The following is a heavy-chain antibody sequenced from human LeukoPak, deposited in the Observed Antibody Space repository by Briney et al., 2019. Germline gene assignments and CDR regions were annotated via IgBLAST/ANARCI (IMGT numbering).Heavy chain of an antibody. CDR2: IIPILGIA. D-gene: IGHD6-13*01. Sequence: ASVKVSFKASGGTFSSYAISWVRQAPGQGLEWMGRIIPILGIANYAQKFQGRVTITADKSTSTAYMELSSLRSEDTAVYYCAGEEGIAAAAAIYYYGMDVWGQGTTVTVSS. CDR1: GGTFSSYA. CDR3: AGEEGIAAAAAIYYYGMDV. J-gene: IGHJ6*02. V-gene: IGHV1-69*10.